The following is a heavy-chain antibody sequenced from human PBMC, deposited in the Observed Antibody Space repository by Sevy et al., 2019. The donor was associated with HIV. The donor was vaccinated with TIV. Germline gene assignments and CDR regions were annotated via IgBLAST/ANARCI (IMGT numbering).Heavy chain of an antibody. J-gene: IGHJ4*02. V-gene: IGHV6-1*01. CDR3: ARTTSGWFDY. Sequence: KQSLTLSLTCAISGDSVSSNSVAWNWIRQSPSRGLEWLGRTYYRSTWHNDYAVSVKSRITINPDTSKNQFSLQLNSVTPEDTAVYYCARTTSGWFDYWGQGTPVTVSS. CDR2: TYYRSTWHN. D-gene: IGHD6-19*01. CDR1: GDSVSSNSVA.